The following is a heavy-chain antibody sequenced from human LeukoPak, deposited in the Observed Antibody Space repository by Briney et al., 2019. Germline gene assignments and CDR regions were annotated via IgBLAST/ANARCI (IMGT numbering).Heavy chain of an antibody. CDR3: AKDPPAGGIVVVPAANYWFDP. D-gene: IGHD2-2*01. J-gene: IGHJ5*02. V-gene: IGHV3-23*01. Sequence: GGSLRLSCAAFEFTFSSYAMSWVRQAPGKGLEWVSAISGSGGSTYYADSVKGRFTISRDNSKNTLYLQMNSLRAEDTAVYYCAKDPPAGGIVVVPAANYWFDPWGQGTLVTVSS. CDR1: EFTFSSYA. CDR2: ISGSGGST.